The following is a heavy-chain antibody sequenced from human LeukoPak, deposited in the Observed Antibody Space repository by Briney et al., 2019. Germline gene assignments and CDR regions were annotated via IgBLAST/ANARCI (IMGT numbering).Heavy chain of an antibody. CDR1: GFTFSSYW. Sequence: PGGSLSLSYAASGFTFSSYWMSWVRQAPGKGLEWVANIKQDGSEKYYVDSVKGRFTISRDNAKNSLYLQMNSLRAEDTAVYYCARLLSGSYYLDYWGQGTLVTVSS. CDR3: ARLLSGSYYLDY. J-gene: IGHJ4*02. CDR2: IKQDGSEK. V-gene: IGHV3-7*01. D-gene: IGHD1-26*01.